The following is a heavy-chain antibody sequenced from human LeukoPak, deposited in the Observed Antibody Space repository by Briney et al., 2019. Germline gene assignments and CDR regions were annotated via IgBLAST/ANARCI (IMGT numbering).Heavy chain of an antibody. CDR3: AQQYDSWSGYHSYFDY. J-gene: IGHJ4*02. Sequence: SETLSLTCTVSGDSISSSDYYWSWIRQNPGKGLEWIGYISYSGNTNYNPSLRNRATISVDTSKKQLSLRLTSVTSADTAVYYCAQQYDSWSGYHSYFDYWGQGTLVTVSS. CDR2: ISYSGNT. V-gene: IGHV4-31*03. D-gene: IGHD3-3*01. CDR1: GDSISSSDYY.